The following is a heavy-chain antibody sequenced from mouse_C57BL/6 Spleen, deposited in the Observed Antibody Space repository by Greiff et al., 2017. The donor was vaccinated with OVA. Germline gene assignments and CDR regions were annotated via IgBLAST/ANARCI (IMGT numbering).Heavy chain of an antibody. J-gene: IGHJ2*01. V-gene: IGHV1-15*01. Sequence: VQLQQSGAELVRPGASVTLSCKASGYTFTDYEMHWVKQTPVHGLEWIGAIDPETGGTAYNQKFKGKAILTADKSSSTAYMELRSLTSEDSAVYYCTTHYYDSSTGYFDYWGQGTTLTVSS. CDR1: GYTFTDYE. CDR3: TTHYYDSSTGYFDY. D-gene: IGHD1-1*01. CDR2: IDPETGGT.